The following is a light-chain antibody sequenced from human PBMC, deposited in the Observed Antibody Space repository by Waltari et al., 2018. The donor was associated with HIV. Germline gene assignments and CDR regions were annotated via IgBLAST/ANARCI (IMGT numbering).Light chain of an antibody. CDR2: DNN. V-gene: IGLV3-19*01. Sequence: SSELTQDPAVSVALGQTVRITCQGNSPRSYYVSWYQEKPGLAPILVIYDNNNRPSGIPDRFSGSSSGDTASLTITGAQAEDEADYYCNSRDSSGNHVLFGGGTKLTVL. J-gene: IGLJ2*01. CDR3: NSRDSSGNHVL. CDR1: SPRSYY.